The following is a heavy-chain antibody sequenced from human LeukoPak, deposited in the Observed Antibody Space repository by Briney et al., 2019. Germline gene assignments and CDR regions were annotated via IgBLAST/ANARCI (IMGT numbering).Heavy chain of an antibody. J-gene: IGHJ4*02. D-gene: IGHD3-10*01. V-gene: IGHV3-30*18. CDR1: GFTFSSYG. Sequence: PGGSLRLSCAAYGFTFSSYGMQWVRQAPGKGLEWVAVISYDGSNKYYADSVKGRFTISRDNSKITLYLQMNSLRAEDTAVYYCAKGSGSYYDYWGQGTLVTVSS. CDR3: AKGSGSYYDY. CDR2: ISYDGSNK.